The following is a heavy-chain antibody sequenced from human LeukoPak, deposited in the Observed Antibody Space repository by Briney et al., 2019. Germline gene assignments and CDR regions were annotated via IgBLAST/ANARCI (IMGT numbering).Heavy chain of an antibody. Sequence: PSETLSLTCVVSGDSINNSPYFWGWVRQPPGKGLEWVASISYNGDTYFNPSLKSRLIVSVDTSKNQFFLRLSSVTAADTAIYFCARRADYGNSYFDYWGQGALVTVSS. J-gene: IGHJ4*02. CDR3: ARRADYGNSYFDY. CDR1: GDSINNSPYF. CDR2: ISYNGDT. V-gene: IGHV4-39*01. D-gene: IGHD4-17*01.